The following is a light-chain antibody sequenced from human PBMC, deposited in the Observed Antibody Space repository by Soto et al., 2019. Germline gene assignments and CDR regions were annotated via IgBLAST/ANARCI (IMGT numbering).Light chain of an antibody. J-gene: IGKJ1*01. Sequence: EIVMTQSPVTLSVSPGERATLSCWAGQSVSSNLAWYQQKPGQAPRLLIYGASTRATGIPARFTGSGSGTEFTLTISSLQFDDSAVYYCQQYNTWWTFGQGTKVEIK. CDR1: QSVSSN. CDR3: QQYNTWWT. CDR2: GAS. V-gene: IGKV3-15*01.